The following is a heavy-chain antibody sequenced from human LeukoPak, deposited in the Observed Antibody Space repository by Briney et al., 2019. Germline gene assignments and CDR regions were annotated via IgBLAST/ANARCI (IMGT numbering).Heavy chain of an antibody. J-gene: IGHJ4*02. CDR2: IYYSGST. CDR1: GGSISSGGYY. V-gene: IGHV4-31*03. CDR3: GGKRGIRGVIDY. Sequence: PSETLSLTCTVSGGSISSGGYYWSWIRQHPGKGLEWIGYIYYSGSTYYNPSLKSRVTISVDTSKNQFSLKLSSVTAAATAVYCGGGKRGIRGVIDYWGQGTLVTVSS. D-gene: IGHD3-10*01.